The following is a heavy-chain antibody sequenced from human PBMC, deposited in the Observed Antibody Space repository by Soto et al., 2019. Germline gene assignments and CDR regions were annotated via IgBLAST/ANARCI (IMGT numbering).Heavy chain of an antibody. V-gene: IGHV5-10-1*01. J-gene: IGHJ6*02. CDR1: GYSFTGYW. CDR3: ARQRTYYDILTGSVYYYGMDV. Sequence: GESLKISCKGSGYSFTGYWISWVRQMPGKGLEWMGRIDPSDSYTNYSPSFQGHVTISADKSISTAYLQWSSLKASDTAMYYCARQRTYYDILTGSVYYYGMDVWGQGTTVTVSS. CDR2: IDPSDSYT. D-gene: IGHD3-9*01.